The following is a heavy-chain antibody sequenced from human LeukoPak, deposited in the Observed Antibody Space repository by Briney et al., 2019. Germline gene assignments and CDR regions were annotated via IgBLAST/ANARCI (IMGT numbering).Heavy chain of an antibody. V-gene: IGHV4-39*01. D-gene: IGHD1-26*01. Sequence: PSETLSLTCTVSGGSISSSSYYWGWIRQPPGKGLEWIGSIYYSGSTYYNPSLKSRVTISVDTSKNQFSLKLSSVTAADTAVYYYATLADFEVGATNYFDYWGQGTLVTVSS. J-gene: IGHJ4*02. CDR2: IYYSGST. CDR3: ATLADFEVGATNYFDY. CDR1: GGSISSSSYY.